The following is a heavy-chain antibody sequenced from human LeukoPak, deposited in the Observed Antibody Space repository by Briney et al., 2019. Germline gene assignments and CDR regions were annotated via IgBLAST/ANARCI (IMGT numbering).Heavy chain of an antibody. V-gene: IGHV1-18*01. CDR1: GYTFTSYG. J-gene: IGHJ3*02. D-gene: IGHD1-1*01. Sequence: ASVKVSCKASGYTFTSYGISWVRQAPGQELERMGWISAYNGNTNYAQKLQGRVTMTTDTSTSTAYMELRSLRSDDTAVYYCASGPLGIHPENWRHAFDIWGQGTMVTVSS. CDR2: ISAYNGNT. CDR3: ASGPLGIHPENWRHAFDI.